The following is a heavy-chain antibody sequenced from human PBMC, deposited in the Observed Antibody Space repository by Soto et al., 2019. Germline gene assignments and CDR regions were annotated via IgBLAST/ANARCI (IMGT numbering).Heavy chain of an antibody. V-gene: IGHV2-5*02. CDR1: GFSFSTSAVG. D-gene: IGHD6-13*01. Sequence: QITLKESGPTLVKPTQTLTLTCTFSGFSFSTSAVGVGWIRQPPGKALEWLALIYWDDDKRYSPSLKSRLTITKDPSRNDVVVTMTDMDPVDTATYYCAHVYWAASGTRYYFDYWGQGTLVTVSS. J-gene: IGHJ4*02. CDR2: IYWDDDK. CDR3: AHVYWAASGTRYYFDY.